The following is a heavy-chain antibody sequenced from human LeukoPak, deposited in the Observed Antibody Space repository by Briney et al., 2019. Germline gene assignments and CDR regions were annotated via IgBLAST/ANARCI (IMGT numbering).Heavy chain of an antibody. J-gene: IGHJ4*02. CDR1: GFTFNSYS. Sequence: GGSLRLSCAASGFTFNSYSMNWVRQAPGKGLEWVSSISSSSSYIYYADSVKGRFTISRDNAKNSLYLQMNSLRAEDTAVYYCARDQDSSSWYGYWGQGTLVTVSS. CDR3: ARDQDSSSWYGY. CDR2: ISSSSSYI. V-gene: IGHV3-21*01. D-gene: IGHD6-13*01.